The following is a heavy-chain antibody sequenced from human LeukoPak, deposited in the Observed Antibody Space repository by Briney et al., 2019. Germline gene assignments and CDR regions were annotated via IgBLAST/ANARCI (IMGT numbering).Heavy chain of an antibody. CDR1: GGSFSGYY. J-gene: IGHJ6*03. Sequence: SETLSLTCAVYGGSFSGYYWSWIRQPPGKGLEWIGEINHSGSTNYNPSLKSRVTISVDTSKNQFSLELSSVTAADTAVYYCARSGYYDSSGYYAVAQAPSYYYYYMDVWGKGTTVTISS. D-gene: IGHD3-22*01. CDR3: ARSGYYDSSGYYAVAQAPSYYYYYMDV. V-gene: IGHV4-34*01. CDR2: INHSGST.